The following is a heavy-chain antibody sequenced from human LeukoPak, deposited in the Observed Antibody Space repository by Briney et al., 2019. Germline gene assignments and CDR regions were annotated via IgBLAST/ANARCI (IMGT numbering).Heavy chain of an antibody. CDR2: ISGSGTNQ. V-gene: IGHV3-11*01. J-gene: IGHJ6*03. CDR1: GFTFSNFD. CDR3: ARPVSPNYFYYMDV. D-gene: IGHD4-11*01. Sequence: GGSLRLSCAASGFTFSNFDMSWVRQAPGKGLEWLSYISGSGTNQHYADSVRGRFTISRDNAENSLSLQMDSLRAEDTAGYYCARPVSPNYFYYMDVWGKGTTVTVAS.